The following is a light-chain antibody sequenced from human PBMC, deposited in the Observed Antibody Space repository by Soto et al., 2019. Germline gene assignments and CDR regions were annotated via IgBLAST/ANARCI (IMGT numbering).Light chain of an antibody. Sequence: QSVLTQPASVSGSPGQPITISCNGTSSDVGGYNLVSWYQQHPGKAPKLIIYHGSKRPSGVSVRFSGSKSGNTASLAISGLQAEDEADYYCCSYASSRPNYVFGPGTKLTVL. V-gene: IGLV2-23*01. CDR1: SSDVGGYNL. CDR2: HGS. J-gene: IGLJ1*01. CDR3: CSYASSRPNYV.